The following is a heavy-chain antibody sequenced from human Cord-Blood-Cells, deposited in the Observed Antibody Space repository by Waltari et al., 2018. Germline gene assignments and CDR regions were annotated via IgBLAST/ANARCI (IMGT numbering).Heavy chain of an antibody. CDR1: GYSISSGYY. Sequence: QVQLQESGPGLVKPSETLSLTCAVSGYSISSGYYWGWIRQPPGQGLEWIGSIYHSGSTYYNPSRKSRVTISVDTSKNQFSLKLSSVTAADTAVYYCARDYPTGTTYYFDYWGQGTLVTVSS. J-gene: IGHJ4*02. CDR2: IYHSGST. D-gene: IGHD1-1*01. CDR3: ARDYPTGTTYYFDY. V-gene: IGHV4-38-2*02.